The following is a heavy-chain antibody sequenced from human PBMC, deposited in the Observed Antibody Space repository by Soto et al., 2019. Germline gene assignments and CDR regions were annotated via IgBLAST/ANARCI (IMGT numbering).Heavy chain of an antibody. CDR3: ARALVYYDILTGYYSSYYYYGMDV. Sequence: PSETLSLTCAVYGGSFSGYYWSWFRQPPGKGLEWIGEINHSGSTNYNPSLKSRVTISVDTSKNQFSLKLSSVTAADTAVYYCARALVYYDILTGYYSSYYYYGMDVWGQGTTVTVS. D-gene: IGHD3-9*01. J-gene: IGHJ6*02. CDR2: INHSGST. CDR1: GGSFSGYY. V-gene: IGHV4-34*01.